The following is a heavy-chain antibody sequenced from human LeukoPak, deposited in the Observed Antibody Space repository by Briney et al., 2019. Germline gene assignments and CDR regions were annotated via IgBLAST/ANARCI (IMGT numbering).Heavy chain of an antibody. D-gene: IGHD3-10*02. CDR2: ISSSGSTI. CDR3: AELGITMIGGV. CDR1: GFTFSSYE. Sequence: GGSLRLSCAASGFTFSSYEMNWVCQAPGKGLEWVSYISSSGSTIYYADSVKGRFTISRDNAKNSLYLQMDSLRAEDTAVYYCAELGITMIGGVWGKGTTVTISS. J-gene: IGHJ6*04. V-gene: IGHV3-48*03.